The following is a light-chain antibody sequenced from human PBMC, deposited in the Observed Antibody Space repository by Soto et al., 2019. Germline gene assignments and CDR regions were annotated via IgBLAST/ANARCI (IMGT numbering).Light chain of an antibody. Sequence: DIQMTQSPSSLSASVGDTVTITCRASQDISNYLAWYQQRPGKVPKLLVYGASTLQSGVPTRFSGSESGTHFTLTISIQQPEDVGTYYCQKYNSAPWTFGPGTKVDLK. J-gene: IGKJ1*01. CDR3: QKYNSAPWT. CDR2: GAS. CDR1: QDISNY. V-gene: IGKV1-27*01.